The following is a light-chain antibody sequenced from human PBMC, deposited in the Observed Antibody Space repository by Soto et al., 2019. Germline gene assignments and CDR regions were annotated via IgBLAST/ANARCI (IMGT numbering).Light chain of an antibody. CDR1: QRFSDT. V-gene: IGKV3-15*01. Sequence: EIVMTQSPATLSVSPGVRATLSCRASQRFSDTLAWYQQKPGQAPRLLIYSASRRATGFPARFSGSGSGTDFTLTISSLQSEDFAVYYCQQYNTWPWTFGQGTKVEIK. J-gene: IGKJ1*01. CDR2: SAS. CDR3: QQYNTWPWT.